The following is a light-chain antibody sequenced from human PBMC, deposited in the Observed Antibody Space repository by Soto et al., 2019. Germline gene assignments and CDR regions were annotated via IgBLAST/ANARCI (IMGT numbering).Light chain of an antibody. Sequence: DIQMTQSPSSLSASVGDRVTITCRASQPISNNLNWYQQRPGKPPNLLIYASSSVQWGVPPRFSGGGSGTEFTLTISSLQPEDFAIYYCQQTDSTPITFGQGTRLEIK. V-gene: IGKV1-39*01. CDR1: QPISNN. CDR3: QQTDSTPIT. J-gene: IGKJ5*01. CDR2: ASS.